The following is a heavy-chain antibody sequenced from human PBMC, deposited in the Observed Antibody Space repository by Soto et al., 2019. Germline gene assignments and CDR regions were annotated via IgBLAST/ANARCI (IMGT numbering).Heavy chain of an antibody. Sequence: EVQLLESGGGLVQPGGSLRLSCAASGFTFSSYAMSWVRQAPGKGLEWVSAISGSGGSTYYADSVKGRFTISRDNSKNTCYLKRNALRAGETAVYYCGKAEGWYRLEMGFDYGGRGTLVTVSS. CDR2: ISGSGGST. J-gene: IGHJ4*02. CDR3: GKAEGWYRLEMGFDY. D-gene: IGHD6-19*01. V-gene: IGHV3-23*01. CDR1: GFTFSSYA.